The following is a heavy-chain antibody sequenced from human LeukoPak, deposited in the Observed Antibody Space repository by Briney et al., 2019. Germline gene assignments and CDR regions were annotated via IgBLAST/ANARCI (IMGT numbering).Heavy chain of an antibody. CDR1: GGSLSSYY. Sequence: SETLSLTCTVSGGSLSSYYWSWIRQPPGKGLEWIGYIYYSGSTNYNPSLKSRVTISVDTSKNQFSLKLSSVTAADTAVYYCARGIDDFWSGYSAFDYWGQGTLVTVSS. D-gene: IGHD3-3*01. J-gene: IGHJ4*02. CDR2: IYYSGST. V-gene: IGHV4-59*01. CDR3: ARGIDDFWSGYSAFDY.